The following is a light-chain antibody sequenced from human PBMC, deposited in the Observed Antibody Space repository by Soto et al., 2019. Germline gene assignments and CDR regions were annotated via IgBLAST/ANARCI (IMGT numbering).Light chain of an antibody. CDR3: CSYAGTSTHTV. CDR1: TSDVGSYKL. CDR2: EVS. V-gene: IGLV2-23*02. J-gene: IGLJ7*01. Sequence: QSALTQPASVSGSPGQSITLSCTGTTSDVGSYKLVSWYQQHPGKAPKLMISEVSKRPSGISDRFSGSKSGSTASLTSAGLQAEDEADSYCCSYAGTSTHTVFGGGAQLTVL.